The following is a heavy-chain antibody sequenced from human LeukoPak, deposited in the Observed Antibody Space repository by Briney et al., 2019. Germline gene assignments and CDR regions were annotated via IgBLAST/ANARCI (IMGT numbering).Heavy chain of an antibody. CDR1: GGSMSSYY. CDR3: ARGDYCAGGGRNWFDP. V-gene: IGHV4-4*07. CDR2: IHTSGTT. D-gene: IGHD3-16*01. J-gene: IGHJ5*02. Sequence: PSDTLSLTCTVSGGSMSSYYWSFMRQSAGTGLEWLGRIHTSGTTWYNPALKSRVTLSVDASENQFSLGLTSVTAADTAVYYCARGDYCAGGGRNWFDPWGQGTLVTVSS.